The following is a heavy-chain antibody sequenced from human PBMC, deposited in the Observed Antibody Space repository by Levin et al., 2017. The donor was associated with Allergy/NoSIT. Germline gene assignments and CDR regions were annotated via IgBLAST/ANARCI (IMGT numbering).Heavy chain of an antibody. CDR1: GFTFSSYA. Sequence: GESLKISCAASGFTFSSYAMSWVRQAPGKGLEWVSAISGSGGSTYYADSVKGRFTISRDNSKNTLYLQMNSLRAEDTAVYYCAKDLGLVSSPGGWGQGTLVTVSS. CDR3: AKDLGLVSSPGG. V-gene: IGHV3-23*01. J-gene: IGHJ4*02. D-gene: IGHD3/OR15-3a*01. CDR2: ISGSGGST.